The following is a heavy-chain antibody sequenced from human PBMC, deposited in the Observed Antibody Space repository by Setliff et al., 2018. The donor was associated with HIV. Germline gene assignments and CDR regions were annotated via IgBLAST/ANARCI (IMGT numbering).Heavy chain of an antibody. CDR2: IRYDGSNK. CDR1: GFTFSSYG. J-gene: IGHJ4*02. CDR3: AKIQNPQGYYYDSSGYYPHPGSPDY. D-gene: IGHD3-22*01. V-gene: IGHV3-30*02. Sequence: GGSLRLSCAASGFTFSSYGMHWVRQAPGKGLEWVAFIRYDGSNKYYADSVKGRFTISRDNSKNTLYLQVNSLRAEDTAVYYCAKIQNPQGYYYDSSGYYPHPGSPDYWGQGTLVTVS.